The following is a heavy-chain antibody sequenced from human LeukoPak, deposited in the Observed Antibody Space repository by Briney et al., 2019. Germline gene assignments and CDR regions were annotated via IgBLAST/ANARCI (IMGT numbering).Heavy chain of an antibody. CDR2: LSCSGGST. J-gene: IGHJ4*02. CDR1: RFTFSSYA. CDR3: AKDRPNESSGHFDY. V-gene: IGHV3-23*01. Sequence: GGYLRRSCAASRFTFSSYAMSWVRQAPGRGLKWVSALSCSGGSTYYADSVKGRFTISRDNSKNTLYLQMNSLRAEDTAVYYCAKDRPNESSGHFDYWGQGTLVTVSS. D-gene: IGHD3-22*01.